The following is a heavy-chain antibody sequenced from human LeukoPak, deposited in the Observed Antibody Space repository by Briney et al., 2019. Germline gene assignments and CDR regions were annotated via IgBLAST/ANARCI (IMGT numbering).Heavy chain of an antibody. CDR2: INWNGGDT. CDR3: ARASRSYYSYYMDV. CDR1: GFTFDDYG. V-gene: IGHV3-20*04. J-gene: IGHJ6*03. D-gene: IGHD6-6*01. Sequence: SGGSLRLSCAASGFTFDDYGMSWVRQAPGKGLEWVSAINWNGGDTGYADSVKGRFTISRDNAKKSLYLQMNSLRAEDTALYYCARASRSYYSYYMDVWGKGTTVTVSS.